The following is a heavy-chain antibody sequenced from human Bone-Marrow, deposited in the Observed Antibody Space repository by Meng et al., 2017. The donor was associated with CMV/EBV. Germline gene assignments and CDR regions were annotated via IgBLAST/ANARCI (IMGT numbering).Heavy chain of an antibody. CDR2: ISYDGSNK. J-gene: IGHJ5*02. Sequence: LSCAASGFTFSSYGMHWVRQAPGKGLEWVAVISYDGSNKYYADSVKGRFTISRDNAKNTLYLQMNSLRAEDTAVYYCSRVVRWFDPWGQGTLVTVSS. CDR3: SRVVRWFDP. D-gene: IGHD3-10*01. CDR1: GFTFSSYG. V-gene: IGHV3-30*03.